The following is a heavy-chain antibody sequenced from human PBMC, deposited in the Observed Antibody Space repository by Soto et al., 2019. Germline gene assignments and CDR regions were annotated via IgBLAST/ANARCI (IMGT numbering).Heavy chain of an antibody. J-gene: IGHJ4*02. V-gene: IGHV1-8*01. CDR1: GYTFTTYD. Sequence: ASVKVSCKASGYTFTTYDIHWVRQVTGQGLEWMGWMNPYNGNTGSTQKFQGRVTMTRNTSISTVYMELTSLRSEDTAVYYCARRKERSGPHYFDYWGQGSMVAVYS. D-gene: IGHD6-25*01. CDR3: ARRKERSGPHYFDY. CDR2: MNPYNGNT.